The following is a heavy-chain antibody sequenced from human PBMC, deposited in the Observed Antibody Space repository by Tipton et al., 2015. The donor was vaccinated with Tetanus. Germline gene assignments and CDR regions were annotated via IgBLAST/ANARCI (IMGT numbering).Heavy chain of an antibody. J-gene: IGHJ4*02. D-gene: IGHD2-15*01. CDR1: GFTFGDYA. CDR2: IRSKAYGGTT. Sequence: SLRLSCTASGFTFGDYAMSWFRQAPGKGLEWVGFIRSKAYGGTTEYAASVKGRFTISRDDSKSIAYLQMNSLKTEDTAVYYCTRDRDGYCSGGSCYAKSNFDYWGQGTLVTVSS. V-gene: IGHV3-49*03. CDR3: TRDRDGYCSGGSCYAKSNFDY.